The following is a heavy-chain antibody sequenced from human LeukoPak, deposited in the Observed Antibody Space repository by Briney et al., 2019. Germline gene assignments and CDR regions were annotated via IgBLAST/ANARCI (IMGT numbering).Heavy chain of an antibody. CDR3: ARCCLQGDGDNGGGDY. D-gene: IGHD4-17*01. CDR2: IYYSGST. V-gene: IGHV4-59*01. CDR1: GGSISSYY. J-gene: IGHJ4*02. Sequence: SETLSLTCTVSGGSISSYYWSWIRQPPGKGLEWIGYIYYSGSTNYNPSLKSRVTISVDTSKNQFSLKLSSVTAADTAVYYCARCCLQGDGDNGGGDYWGQGTLVTVSS.